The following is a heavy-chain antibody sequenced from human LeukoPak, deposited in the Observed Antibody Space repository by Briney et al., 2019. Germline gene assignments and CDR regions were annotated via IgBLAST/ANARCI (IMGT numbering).Heavy chain of an antibody. J-gene: IGHJ4*02. V-gene: IGHV3-30*18. D-gene: IGHD5-12*01. Sequence: GGSLRLSCAASGFTFSSYGMHWVRQAPGKVLEWVAVISYDGSNKYYADSVKGRFTISRDNSKNTLYLQMNSLRAEDTAVYYCAKGDSGYDYVLDYWGQGTLVTVSS. CDR2: ISYDGSNK. CDR3: AKGDSGYDYVLDY. CDR1: GFTFSSYG.